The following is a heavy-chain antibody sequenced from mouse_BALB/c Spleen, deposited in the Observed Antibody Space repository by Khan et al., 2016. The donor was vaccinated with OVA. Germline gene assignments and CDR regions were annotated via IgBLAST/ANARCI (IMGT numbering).Heavy chain of an antibody. V-gene: IGHV5-6*01. CDR2: ISSDGDYT. CDR1: GFSFSSYS. CDR3: ASNLYGSFAY. J-gene: IGHJ3*01. D-gene: IGHD1-1*02. Sequence: EVQLQESGGDLVKPGGSLKLSCAASGFSFSSYSMSWVRQTPDKRLEWVATISSDGDYTYYPDSVKGRFTISRDNAKNTLYLQMSSLKSEDTARYYCASNLYGSFAYWGQGTLVTVSA.